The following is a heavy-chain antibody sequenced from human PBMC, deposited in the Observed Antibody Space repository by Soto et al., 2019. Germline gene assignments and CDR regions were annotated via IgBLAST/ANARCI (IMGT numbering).Heavy chain of an antibody. D-gene: IGHD6-13*01. CDR2: TRNKAKSYTT. CDR3: ARGATAATRYYYGLDA. CDR1: GFTFSDHY. J-gene: IGHJ6*02. Sequence: GGSLRLSCAASGFTFSDHYMDWVRQAPGKGLEWVGRTRNKAKSYTTEYAASVKGRFTISRDDSKNSLYLQMNSLKTEDTAVYYCARGATAATRYYYGLDAWGQGITVTVSS. V-gene: IGHV3-72*01.